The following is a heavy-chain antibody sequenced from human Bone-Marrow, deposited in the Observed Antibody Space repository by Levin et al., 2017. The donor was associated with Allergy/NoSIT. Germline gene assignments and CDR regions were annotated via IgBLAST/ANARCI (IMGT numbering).Heavy chain of an antibody. Sequence: SGPTLVKPTQTLTLTCSFSGFSLSTGRVAVGWIRQPPGRALEWLALIYGDDDKRYSPSLKTRLTITKDTSKNQVVLTMTDMDPVDTATYYCAHNNLPNWGFDYWGQGTLVTVSS. J-gene: IGHJ4*02. D-gene: IGHD7-27*01. CDR2: IYGDDDK. V-gene: IGHV2-5*02. CDR3: AHNNLPNWGFDY. CDR1: GFSLSTGRVA.